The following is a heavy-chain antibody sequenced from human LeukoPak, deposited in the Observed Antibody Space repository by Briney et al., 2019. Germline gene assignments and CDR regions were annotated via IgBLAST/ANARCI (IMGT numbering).Heavy chain of an antibody. J-gene: IGHJ3*02. Sequence: GGSLRLPCVASEFTFSSYWMHWVRQAPGKGLVWVSRINGDGSGTTYADSVKGRFTISRDNAKNTLYLQMNSLRAEDTAVYYCARAPGQNHAFDIWGQGTMVTVSS. V-gene: IGHV3-74*03. CDR2: INGDGSGT. CDR1: EFTFSSYW. CDR3: ARAPGQNHAFDI.